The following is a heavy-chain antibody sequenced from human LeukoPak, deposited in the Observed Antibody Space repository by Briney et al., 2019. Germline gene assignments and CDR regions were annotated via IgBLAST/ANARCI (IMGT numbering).Heavy chain of an antibody. D-gene: IGHD3-9*01. CDR3: AKCSLYDILTGYYFDY. V-gene: IGHV3-53*05. J-gene: IGHJ4*02. CDR2: IYSGGST. Sequence: PGGSLRLSCAASGFTVSSNYMSWVRQAPGKGLEWVSVIYSGGSTYYADSVKGRFTISRDNAKNSLYLQMNSLRAEDTALYYCAKCSLYDILTGYYFDYWGQGTLVTVSS. CDR1: GFTVSSNY.